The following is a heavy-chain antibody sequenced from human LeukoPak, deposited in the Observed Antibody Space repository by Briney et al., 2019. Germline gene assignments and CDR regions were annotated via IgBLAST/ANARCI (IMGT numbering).Heavy chain of an antibody. V-gene: IGHV3-7*05. D-gene: IGHD5-18*01. CDR1: GFTFSSSW. CDR2: IKHDGSAE. CDR3: TRDRYGD. Sequence: GALRLSCAVSGFTFSSSWMSWVRQAPGKGLEWVANIKHDGSAEFYMDSLKGRFTISRDNAKNSLYLQMNSLRVEDTAVYYCTRDRYGDWGQGALVTVSS. J-gene: IGHJ4*02.